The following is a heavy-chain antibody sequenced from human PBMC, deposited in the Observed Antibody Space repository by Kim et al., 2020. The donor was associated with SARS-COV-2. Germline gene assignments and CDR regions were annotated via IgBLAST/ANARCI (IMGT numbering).Heavy chain of an antibody. CDR3: ARDTRPGPTLYGMDV. J-gene: IGHJ6*02. Sequence: PSLKSRVTISVDTAKNQLSLKLNSVTAADTAVYYCARDTRPGPTLYGMDVWGQGTTVTVSS. V-gene: IGHV4-31*02. D-gene: IGHD2-8*02.